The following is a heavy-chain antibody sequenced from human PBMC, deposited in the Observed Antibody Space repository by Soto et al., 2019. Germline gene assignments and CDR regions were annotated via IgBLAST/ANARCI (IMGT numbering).Heavy chain of an antibody. D-gene: IGHD3-22*01. CDR2: IDPSDSQT. CDR3: ARQIYDSDTGPNFQYYFDS. Sequence: SLKISCKGSGYSFAGYWITWVRQKPGKGLEWMGRIDPSDSQTYYSPSFRGHVTISVTKSITTVFLQWSSLRASDTAMYHCARQIYDSDTGPNFQYYFDSWGQGTPVTVSS. CDR1: GYSFAGYW. V-gene: IGHV5-10-1*01. J-gene: IGHJ4*02.